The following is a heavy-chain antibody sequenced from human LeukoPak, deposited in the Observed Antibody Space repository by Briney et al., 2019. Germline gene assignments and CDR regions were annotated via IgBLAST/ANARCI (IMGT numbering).Heavy chain of an antibody. V-gene: IGHV1-2*02. CDR3: ARGAKGLYYYDSSGYFSGSDY. Sequence: ASVKVSCTASGYTFTGYYMHWVRQAPGQGLEWMGWINPNSGGTNYAQKFQGRVTMTRDTSISTAYMELSRLRSDDTAVYYCARGAKGLYYYDSSGYFSGSDYWGQGTLVTVSS. CDR2: INPNSGGT. J-gene: IGHJ4*02. CDR1: GYTFTGYY. D-gene: IGHD3-22*01.